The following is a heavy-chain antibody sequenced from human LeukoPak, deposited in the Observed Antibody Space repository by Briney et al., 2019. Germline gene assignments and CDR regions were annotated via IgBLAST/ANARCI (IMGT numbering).Heavy chain of an antibody. V-gene: IGHV3-7*01. CDR2: IKKDGSEK. CDR3: ARVGTRDSKYSSSWYVGYFDY. Sequence: PGGSLRLSCAVSGFTFSSYWMSWVRQAPGKGLEWVANIKKDGSEKYYVDSVKGRFTISRDNAKNSLYLQMNSLRAEDTAVYYCARVGTRDSKYSSSWYVGYFDYWGQGTLVTVSS. CDR1: GFTFSSYW. D-gene: IGHD6-13*01. J-gene: IGHJ4*02.